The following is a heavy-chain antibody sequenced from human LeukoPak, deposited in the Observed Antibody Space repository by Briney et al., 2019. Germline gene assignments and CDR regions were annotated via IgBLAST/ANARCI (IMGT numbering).Heavy chain of an antibody. J-gene: IGHJ6*03. V-gene: IGHV1-2*02. CDR2: IDPNSGGT. Sequence: ASVKVSCKASGYTFTGYYMHWVRQAPGQGLEWMGWIDPNSGGTNYAQKFQGRVTMTRDTSISAAYMELSRLRSDDTAVYYCARDSKALADYYYYYMDVWGKGTTVTVSS. CDR3: ARDSKALADYYYYYMDV. D-gene: IGHD2/OR15-2a*01. CDR1: GYTFTGYY.